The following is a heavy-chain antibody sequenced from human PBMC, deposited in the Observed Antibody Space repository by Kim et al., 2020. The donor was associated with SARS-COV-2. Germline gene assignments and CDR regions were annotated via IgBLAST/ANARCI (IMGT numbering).Heavy chain of an antibody. CDR3: AREHRYDILTGYPHNVRIFAFDY. D-gene: IGHD3-9*01. Sequence: SETLSLTCTVSGGSISSYYWSWIRQPAGKGLEWIGRIYTSGSTNYNPSLKSRVTMSVDTSKNQFSLKLSSVTAADTAVYYCAREHRYDILTGYPHNVRIFAFDYWGQGTLVTVSS. J-gene: IGHJ4*02. CDR2: IYTSGST. CDR1: GGSISSYY. V-gene: IGHV4-4*07.